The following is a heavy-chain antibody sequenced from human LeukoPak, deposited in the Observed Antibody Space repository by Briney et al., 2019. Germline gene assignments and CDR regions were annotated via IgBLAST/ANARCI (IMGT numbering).Heavy chain of an antibody. CDR2: IYGGGAT. CDR3: TRLLPSSHHFFDS. D-gene: IGHD6-6*01. Sequence: GGSLRLSCAVSGFTVSNDYMSWVRQAPGKGLEWVSVIYGGGATYYADSVRGRFTISRHNFESTLFLQMDNLRAEDTAVYYCTRLLPSSHHFFDSWGQGTLVAVSS. CDR1: GFTVSNDY. J-gene: IGHJ4*02. V-gene: IGHV3-53*01.